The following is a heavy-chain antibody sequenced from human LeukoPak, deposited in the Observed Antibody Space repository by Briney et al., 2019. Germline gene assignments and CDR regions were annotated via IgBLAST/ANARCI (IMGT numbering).Heavy chain of an antibody. V-gene: IGHV1-69*13. CDR3: ASLYGIAAAGGFDY. CDR1: GGTFSSYA. Sequence: ASVKVSCKASGGTFSSYAISWVRQAPGQGLEWMGGIIPIFGTANYAQKFQGRVTITADESTSTAYMELSSLRSEDTAVYYCASLYGIAAAGGFDYWGQGNLITVSS. CDR2: IIPIFGTA. J-gene: IGHJ4*02. D-gene: IGHD6-13*01.